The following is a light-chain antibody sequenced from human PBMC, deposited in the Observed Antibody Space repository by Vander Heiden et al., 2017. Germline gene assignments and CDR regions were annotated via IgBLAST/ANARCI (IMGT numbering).Light chain of an antibody. CDR2: RNN. V-gene: IGLV1-47*01. CDR3: AAWDDSLSGYV. J-gene: IGLJ1*01. CDR1: SSNIGSNY. Sequence: QSVLTQPPSASGTPGQRVTISCSGSSSNIGSNYVYWYQQLPGTAPKLLIYRNNQRPSGVPDRFSGSKSGTSASLAISGLRYEDEADYYCAAWDDSLSGYVFGTGTKVTGL.